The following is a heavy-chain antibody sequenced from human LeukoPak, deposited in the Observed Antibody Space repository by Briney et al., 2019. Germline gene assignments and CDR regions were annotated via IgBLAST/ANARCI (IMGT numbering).Heavy chain of an antibody. D-gene: IGHD3-22*01. V-gene: IGHV3-21*04. CDR3: ARDYYDPKAFDI. J-gene: IGHJ3*02. CDR2: ITSSGTYI. CDR1: GFTFNNYN. Sequence: GGSLRLSCAASGFTFNNYNMNWVRQAPGKALEWVSSITSSGTYIFYADSVKGRFTISRDNAKNSLYLQMNSLRAEDTALYYCARDYYDPKAFDIWGQGTMVTVSS.